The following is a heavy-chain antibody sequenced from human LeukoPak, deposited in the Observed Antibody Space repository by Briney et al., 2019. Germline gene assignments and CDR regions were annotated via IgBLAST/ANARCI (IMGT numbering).Heavy chain of an antibody. D-gene: IGHD3-3*01. CDR1: GYTFTSYY. Sequence: GASVKVSCKASGYTFTSYYMHWVRQAPGQGLEWMGIINPSGASTSYAQKFQGRVTMTRDTSTSTVYMELSSLRSEDTAVYYCARSPPVGDFWSGYYWFDYWGRGTLVTVSS. CDR2: INPSGAST. J-gene: IGHJ4*02. CDR3: ARSPPVGDFWSGYYWFDY. V-gene: IGHV1-46*01.